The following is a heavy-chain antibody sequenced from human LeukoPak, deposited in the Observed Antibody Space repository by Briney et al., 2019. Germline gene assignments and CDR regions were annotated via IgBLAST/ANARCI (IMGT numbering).Heavy chain of an antibody. V-gene: IGHV5-51*01. J-gene: IGHJ4*02. CDR1: GYSFTSYW. D-gene: IGHD3-10*01. CDR2: IYPGDSDT. Sequence: GESLKISCKGSGYSFTSYWIGWVRQMPGKGLEWMGIIYPGDSDTTYSPSFRGQVIISVDKSINTAYLQWSSLKTSDTALYYCARFDHDGSYNYFDYWGQGTLVTVSS. CDR3: ARFDHDGSYNYFDY.